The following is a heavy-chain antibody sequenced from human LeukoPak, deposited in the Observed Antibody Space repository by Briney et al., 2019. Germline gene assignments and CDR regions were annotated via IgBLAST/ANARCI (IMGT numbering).Heavy chain of an antibody. CDR2: ISAYNGNT. J-gene: IGHJ4*02. Sequence: ASVKVSCKASGYTFTSYGISWVRRAPGQGLEWMGWISAYNGNTNYAQKLQGRVTMTTDTSTSTAYMELRSLRSDDTAVYYCARVYDYVWGSYRYFDYWGQGTLVTVSS. D-gene: IGHD3-16*02. CDR3: ARVYDYVWGSYRYFDY. V-gene: IGHV1-18*01. CDR1: GYTFTSYG.